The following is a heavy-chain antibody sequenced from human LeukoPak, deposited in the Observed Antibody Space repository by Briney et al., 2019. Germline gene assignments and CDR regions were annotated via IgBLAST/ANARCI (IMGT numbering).Heavy chain of an antibody. V-gene: IGHV3-74*01. Sequence: GGSLRLSCAASGFTFSRYWMHWVRQAPGKGLVWVARINKDGTSSNYADSVKGRATISRDNAENTLYLQMSGLRADDTAVYFCVRDGDAYNFDYWGQGTLVTVSS. D-gene: IGHD5-24*01. CDR3: VRDGDAYNFDY. CDR2: INKDGTSS. CDR1: GFTFSRYW. J-gene: IGHJ4*02.